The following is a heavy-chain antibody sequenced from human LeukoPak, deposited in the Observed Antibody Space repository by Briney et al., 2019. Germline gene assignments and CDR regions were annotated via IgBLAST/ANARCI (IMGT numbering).Heavy chain of an antibody. Sequence: GGSLRLCCAASGFTFSTYAMSWVRQGPGKGLEWVSAISGSGTRTYYADSVKGRFTVSRDNSKNTLYLQMNSLRAEDTAIYYCAREPTAAGYVDYWGQGTLATVSS. CDR1: GFTFSTYA. D-gene: IGHD3-16*01. V-gene: IGHV3-23*01. CDR3: AREPTAAGYVDY. J-gene: IGHJ4*02. CDR2: ISGSGTRT.